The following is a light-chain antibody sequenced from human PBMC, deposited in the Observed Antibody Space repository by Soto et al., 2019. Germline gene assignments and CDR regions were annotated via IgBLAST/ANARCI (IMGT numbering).Light chain of an antibody. V-gene: IGKV3-15*01. J-gene: IGKJ1*01. CDR3: QQSYSTLSWT. Sequence: EIVMTQSPATLSVSPGERATLSCRASQSVSSNLAWYQQKPGQAPRLLIYGASTRATGISARFSGSGSGTEFTLTISSLQPEDFATYYCQQSYSTLSWTFGQGTKVDIK. CDR1: QSVSSN. CDR2: GAS.